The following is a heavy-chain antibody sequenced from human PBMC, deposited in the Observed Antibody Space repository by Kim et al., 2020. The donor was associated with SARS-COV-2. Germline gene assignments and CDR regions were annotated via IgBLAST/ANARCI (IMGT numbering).Heavy chain of an antibody. V-gene: IGHV4-4*02. CDR2: IYHSGST. Sequence: SETLSLTCAVSGGSISSSNWWSWVRQPPGKGLEWIGEIYHSGSTNYNPSLKSRVTISVDKSKNQFSLKLSSVTAADTAVYYCAREPFIPYCSSTSCYGVGGVVYWGQGTLVTVSS. CDR1: GGSISSSNW. J-gene: IGHJ4*02. D-gene: IGHD2-2*01. CDR3: AREPFIPYCSSTSCYGVGGVVY.